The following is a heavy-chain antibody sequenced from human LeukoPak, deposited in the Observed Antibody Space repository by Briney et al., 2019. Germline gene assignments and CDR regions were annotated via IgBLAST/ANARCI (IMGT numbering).Heavy chain of an antibody. CDR2: ISYDGSNK. D-gene: IGHD6-6*01. CDR1: GFTFSSYG. Sequence: PGGSLRLSCAASGFTFSSYGMHWVRQAPGKGLEWVAVISYDGSNKYYADSVKGRFTISRDNSKNTLYLQMNSLRAEDTAVYYCAKDPVKDPWQLVVYYFDYWGQGTLVTVSS. CDR3: AKDPVKDPWQLVVYYFDY. J-gene: IGHJ4*02. V-gene: IGHV3-30*18.